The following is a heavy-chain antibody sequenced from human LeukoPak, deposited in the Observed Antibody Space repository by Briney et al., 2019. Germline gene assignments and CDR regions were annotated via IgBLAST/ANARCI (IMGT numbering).Heavy chain of an antibody. CDR1: GYTFTSYY. CDR3: AREGVGYYDTPSAFDI. CDR2: INPSGGST. Sequence: GASVKVSCKASGYTFTSYYMHWVRQAPGQGLEWMGIINPSGGSTSYAQKFQGRVTMTRDMSTSTVYMELSSLRSEDTAVYYCAREGVGYYDTPSAFDIWGQGTMVTVSS. J-gene: IGHJ3*02. V-gene: IGHV1-46*01. D-gene: IGHD3-22*01.